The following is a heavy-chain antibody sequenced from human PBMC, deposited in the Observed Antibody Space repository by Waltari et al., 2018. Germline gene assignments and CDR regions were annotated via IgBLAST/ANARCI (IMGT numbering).Heavy chain of an antibody. J-gene: IGHJ5*02. V-gene: IGHV3-7*01. Sequence: EVQLVESGGGLVQPGGSLRLSCAASGFTFSSYWMSWVRQAPGKGVGGVANIKQEGSGKYYVDSVKGRFTISRDNAKNSLYLQMNSLRAEDTAVYYCARVLGRVGAFDPWGQGTLVTVSS. CDR2: IKQEGSGK. CDR1: GFTFSSYW. D-gene: IGHD1-26*01. CDR3: ARVLGRVGAFDP.